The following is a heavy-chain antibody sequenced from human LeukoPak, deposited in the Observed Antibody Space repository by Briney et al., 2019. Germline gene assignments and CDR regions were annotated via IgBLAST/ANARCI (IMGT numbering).Heavy chain of an antibody. J-gene: IGHJ3*02. D-gene: IGHD3-3*01. V-gene: IGHV4-34*01. Sequence: NPSETLSLTCAVYGGSFSGYYWSWIRQPPGKGLEWIGEINHSGSTNYNPSLKSRVTISVDTSKNQFSLKLSSVTAADTAVYYCARHRPTIFGVGFDAFDIWGQGTMVTVSS. CDR3: ARHRPTIFGVGFDAFDI. CDR1: GGSFSGYY. CDR2: INHSGST.